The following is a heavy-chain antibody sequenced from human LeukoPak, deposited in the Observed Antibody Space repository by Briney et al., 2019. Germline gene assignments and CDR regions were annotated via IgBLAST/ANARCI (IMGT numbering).Heavy chain of an antibody. Sequence: SETLSLTCTVSGGSVSSGSYYWSWIRQPPGKGLEWIGYIYYSGSTNYNPPLKSRVTISVDTSKNQFSLKLSSVTAADTAVYYCARVGIYYDSSGYYHYYFDYWGQGTLVTVSS. V-gene: IGHV4-61*01. J-gene: IGHJ4*02. D-gene: IGHD3-22*01. CDR1: GGSVSSGSYY. CDR2: IYYSGST. CDR3: ARVGIYYDSSGYYHYYFDY.